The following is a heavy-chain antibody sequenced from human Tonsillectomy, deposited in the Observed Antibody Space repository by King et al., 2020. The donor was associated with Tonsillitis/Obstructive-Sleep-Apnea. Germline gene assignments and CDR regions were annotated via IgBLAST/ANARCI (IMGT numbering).Heavy chain of an antibody. Sequence: VQLVESGGGLVKPGGSLRLSGAASGFTFINAWRSGVRQAPGKGLEWVGRIKSKTDGGTTHYAAPVKGRFTISRDDSKNSLYLQMNSLKTEDTAVYYCTTDIGHPDYWGQGTLVTVSS. V-gene: IGHV3-15*01. CDR1: GFTFINAW. D-gene: IGHD3-10*01. CDR2: IKSKTDGGTT. J-gene: IGHJ4*02. CDR3: TTDIGHPDY.